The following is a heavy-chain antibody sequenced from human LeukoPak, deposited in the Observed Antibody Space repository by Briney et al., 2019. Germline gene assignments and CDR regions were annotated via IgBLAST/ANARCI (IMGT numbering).Heavy chain of an antibody. D-gene: IGHD3-22*01. V-gene: IGHV1-2*02. CDR3: ARSNYYDSSGYFLHWFDP. CDR1: GYTFTGYY. J-gene: IGHJ5*02. CDR2: INPNSGGT. Sequence: ASVKVSCKASGYTFTGYYMHWVRQAPGQGLEWMGWINPNSGGTNYAQKFQGRVTMTRDTSISTAYMELSRLRSDDTAVYYCARSNYYDSSGYFLHWFDPWGQGTLVTVSS.